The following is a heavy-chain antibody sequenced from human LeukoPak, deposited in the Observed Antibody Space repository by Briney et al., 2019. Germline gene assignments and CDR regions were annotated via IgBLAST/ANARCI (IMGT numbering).Heavy chain of an antibody. D-gene: IGHD3-3*01. CDR3: ARVGRFLAWFDP. CDR1: GGSFSGYY. V-gene: IGHV4-34*01. CDR2: INHSGST. Sequence: SETLSLTCAVYGGSFSGYYWSWIRQPPGKGLEWIGEINHSGSTNYDPSLKSRVTISVDTSKNQFSLKLSSVTAADTAVYYCARVGRFLAWFDPWGQGTLVTVSS. J-gene: IGHJ5*02.